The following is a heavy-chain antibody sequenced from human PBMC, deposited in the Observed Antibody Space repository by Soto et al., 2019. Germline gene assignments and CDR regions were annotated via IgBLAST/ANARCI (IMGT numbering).Heavy chain of an antibody. D-gene: IGHD1-1*01. CDR1: GGSISSGGDS. CDR3: ARDQLEGNWFDP. J-gene: IGHJ5*02. V-gene: IGHV4-30-2*01. Sequence: QLQLQESGSGLVRPSQTLSLTCSVSGGSISSGGDSWNWIRQPPGKGLEWIGYIYHSGSTIYNPSLKSRVTISVDKSKNQFALKLPSVPAADTAVFYCARDQLEGNWFDPWGQGTLVTVSS. CDR2: IYHSGST.